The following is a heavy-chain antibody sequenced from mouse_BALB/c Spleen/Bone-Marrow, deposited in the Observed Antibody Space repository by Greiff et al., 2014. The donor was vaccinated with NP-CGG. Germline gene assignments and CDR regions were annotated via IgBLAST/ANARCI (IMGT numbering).Heavy chain of an antibody. CDR2: INNGGGST. V-gene: IGHV5-12-2*01. D-gene: IGHD2-14*01. Sequence: EVQGVESGGGLVEPGGSLKLSCAASGFTFIAYTMSWVRQTPEKRLGWVAYINNGGGSTYYPDTVKGRFTISRDNAKNTLYLQMSSLKSEDTAMYYCARHGEERPVLAMDYWGQGTSVTVSS. CDR3: ARHGEERPVLAMDY. J-gene: IGHJ4*01. CDR1: GFTFIAYT.